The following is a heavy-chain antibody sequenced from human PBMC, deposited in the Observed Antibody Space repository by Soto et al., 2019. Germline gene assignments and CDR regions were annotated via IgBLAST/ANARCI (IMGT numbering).Heavy chain of an antibody. CDR2: IYYSGST. V-gene: IGHV4-59*08. D-gene: IGHD3-9*01. Sequence: SETLSLTCTVSGGSISSYYWSWIRQPPGKGLEWIGYIYYSGSTNYNPSLKSRVTISVDTSKNQLSLKLSSVTAADTAVYYCARQGEGSYYDILTGYYDYWGQGTLVTVSS. CDR1: GGSISSYY. CDR3: ARQGEGSYYDILTGYYDY. J-gene: IGHJ4*02.